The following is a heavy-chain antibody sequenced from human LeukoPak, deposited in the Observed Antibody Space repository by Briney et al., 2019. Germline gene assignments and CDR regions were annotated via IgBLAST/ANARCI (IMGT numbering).Heavy chain of an antibody. CDR2: IDNDGRTT. CDR3: ARVSGLGMNEHYQH. J-gene: IGHJ1*01. V-gene: IGHV3-74*01. D-gene: IGHD3-10*01. CDR1: GLTFSKSW. Sequence: PGGSLRLSCEASGLTFSKSWMHWVRQAPGKGLVWVSRIDNDGRTTSYADSVKGRFTISRDNAKNTLYLQVNSLRAEDTAVYYCARVSGLGMNEHYQHWGQGTLVTVPS.